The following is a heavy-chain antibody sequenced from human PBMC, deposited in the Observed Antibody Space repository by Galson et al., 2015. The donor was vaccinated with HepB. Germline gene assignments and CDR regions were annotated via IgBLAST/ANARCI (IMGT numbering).Heavy chain of an antibody. D-gene: IGHD1-26*01. CDR2: ISWNSGST. Sequence: SLRLSCAASGFTFDDYAMHWVRQAPGKGLEWVSGISWNSGSTGYADSVKGRFTISRDNAKNSLYLQMNSLRAEDTALYYCAKDMGSKYYYYYMDVWGKGTTVTVSS. CDR3: AKDMGSKYYYYYMDV. J-gene: IGHJ6*03. V-gene: IGHV3-9*01. CDR1: GFTFDDYA.